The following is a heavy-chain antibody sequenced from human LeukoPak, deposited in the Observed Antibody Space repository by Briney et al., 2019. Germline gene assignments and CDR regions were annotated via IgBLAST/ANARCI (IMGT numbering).Heavy chain of an antibody. V-gene: IGHV3-21*01. J-gene: IGHJ4*02. D-gene: IGHD6-13*01. CDR3: ARRAAAECFDY. Sequence: PGGSLRLSCAASGFTFSSYSMNWVRQAPGKGLEWVSSISSSSSYIYYADSVKGRFTISRDNAKNSLYLQVNSLRAEDTAVYYCARRAAAECFDYWGQGTLVTVSS. CDR1: GFTFSSYS. CDR2: ISSSSSYI.